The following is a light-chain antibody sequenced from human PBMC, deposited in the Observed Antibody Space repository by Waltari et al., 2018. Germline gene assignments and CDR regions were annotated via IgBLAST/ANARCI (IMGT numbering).Light chain of an antibody. Sequence: IVLTQSPGTLSLSPGERATLSCRASQSVPHNYLAWYQHKPDQAPRLLIYGASRRATGTPDRIGGSGSGTDFTLTISRLESEDSAVYFCQQYGSFTFGGGTKVEIK. J-gene: IGKJ4*01. CDR1: QSVPHNY. V-gene: IGKV3-20*01. CDR2: GAS. CDR3: QQYGSFT.